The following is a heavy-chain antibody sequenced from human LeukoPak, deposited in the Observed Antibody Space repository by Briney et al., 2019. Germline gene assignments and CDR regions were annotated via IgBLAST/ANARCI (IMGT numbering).Heavy chain of an antibody. CDR2: ISSNGGST. CDR1: GFTFSSYA. J-gene: IGHJ4*02. V-gene: IGHV3-64D*09. D-gene: IGHD3-10*01. CDR3: VKDGSGSYPHLDY. Sequence: GGSLRLSCSASGFTFSSYAMHWVRQAPQEGLEYVSAISSNGGSTYYADSVKGRFTISRDNSKNTLYLQMSSLRAEDTAVYYCVKDGSGSYPHLDYWGQGTLVTVSS.